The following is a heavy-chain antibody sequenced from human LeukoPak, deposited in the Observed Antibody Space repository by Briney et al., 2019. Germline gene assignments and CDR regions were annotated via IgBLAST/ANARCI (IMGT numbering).Heavy chain of an antibody. CDR1: GFTFSSYG. Sequence: PGGSLRLSCAASGFTFSSYGMHWVRQAPGKGLEWVAVIWYDGSNKYYADSVKGRFTISRDNSKNTLYLQMNSLRAEDTAVYYCASLNLGYCSGGSCAPDYWGQGTLVTVSS. CDR3: ASLNLGYCSGGSCAPDY. CDR2: IWYDGSNK. J-gene: IGHJ4*02. V-gene: IGHV3-33*01. D-gene: IGHD2-15*01.